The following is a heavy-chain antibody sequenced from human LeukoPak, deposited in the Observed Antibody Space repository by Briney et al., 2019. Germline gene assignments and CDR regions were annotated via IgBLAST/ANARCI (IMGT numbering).Heavy chain of an antibody. CDR1: GFTVSSNY. CDR3: ARDFAMVRGVISY. CDR2: IYSGGST. D-gene: IGHD3-10*01. J-gene: IGHJ4*02. Sequence: GGSLRLSCAASGFTVSSNYMSWVRQAPGKRLEWVSVIYSGGSTYYADSVKGRFTISRDNSKNTLYLQMNSLRAEDTAVYYCARDFAMVRGVISYWGQGTLVTVSS. V-gene: IGHV3-66*02.